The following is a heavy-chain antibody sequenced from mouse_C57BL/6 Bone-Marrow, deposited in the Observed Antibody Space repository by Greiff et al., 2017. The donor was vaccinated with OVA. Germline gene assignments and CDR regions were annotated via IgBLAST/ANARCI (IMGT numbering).Heavy chain of an antibody. CDR1: GFTFSSYG. Sequence: EVHLVESGGDLVKPGGSLKLSCAASGFTFSSYGMSWVRQTPDKRLEWVATISSGGSYTYYPDSVKGRFTISRDNAKNTLYLQMSSLKSEDTAMYYCARNGYDDAMDYWGQGTSVTVSS. D-gene: IGHD2-2*01. CDR2: ISSGGSYT. V-gene: IGHV5-6*01. CDR3: ARNGYDDAMDY. J-gene: IGHJ4*01.